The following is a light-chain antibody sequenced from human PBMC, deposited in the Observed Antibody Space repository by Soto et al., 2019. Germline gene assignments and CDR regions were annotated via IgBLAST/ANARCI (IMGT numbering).Light chain of an antibody. CDR2: SNN. Sequence: QSVLTQPPSASGAPGQRVTISCSGTASNSGVNTENWNQRPPATAPKLLIYSNNQRPSGVPDRFSGSKSGTSASLAISGLQSEDEADYYCAAWHDSLNGWVFGGGTKVTGL. V-gene: IGLV1-44*01. CDR3: AAWHDSLNGWV. CDR1: ASNSGVNT. J-gene: IGLJ3*02.